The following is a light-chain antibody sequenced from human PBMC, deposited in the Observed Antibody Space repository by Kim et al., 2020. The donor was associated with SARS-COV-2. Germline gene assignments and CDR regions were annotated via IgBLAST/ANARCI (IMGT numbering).Light chain of an antibody. J-gene: IGKJ1*01. CDR2: GAS. V-gene: IGKV3-20*01. Sequence: EYVLTQSPGTLSLSPGERATLSCRASQIVSGNFLAWYQQKPGQAPRLLIYGASTRAPGIPDTFSGSGSGTDFTLTISRLEPEDFAVYYWLQYGTSSQTFGQGTKVDIK. CDR3: LQYGTSSQT. CDR1: QIVSGNF.